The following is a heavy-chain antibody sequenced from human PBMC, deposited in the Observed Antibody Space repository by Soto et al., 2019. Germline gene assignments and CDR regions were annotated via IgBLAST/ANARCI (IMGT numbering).Heavy chain of an antibody. J-gene: IGHJ4*02. CDR1: GFTFSSYA. V-gene: IGHV3-30-3*01. CDR2: ISYDGSNK. CDR3: ARDLGGSGWYTPTDY. Sequence: QVQLVESGGGVVQPGRSRRVSYAASGFTFSSYAMHWVRQAPGKGLEWVAVISYDGSNKYYADSVKGRFTISRDNSKNTLYLQMNSLRAEDTAVYYCARDLGGSGWYTPTDYWGQGTLVTVSS. D-gene: IGHD6-19*01.